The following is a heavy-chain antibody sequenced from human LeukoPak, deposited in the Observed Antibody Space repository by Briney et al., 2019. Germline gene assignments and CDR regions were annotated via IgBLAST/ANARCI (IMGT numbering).Heavy chain of an antibody. D-gene: IGHD6-13*01. CDR3: ARAGSGKRQLDY. Sequence: PSETLSLTCAVYDESFSGYYWTWIRQPPGKGLGWIGEITHSGSTTYNPSLKSRVSISVDTSKNQFSLKLSSVTAADTAVYYCARAGSGKRQLDYWGQGTLVTVSS. CDR1: DESFSGYY. J-gene: IGHJ4*02. V-gene: IGHV4-34*01. CDR2: ITHSGST.